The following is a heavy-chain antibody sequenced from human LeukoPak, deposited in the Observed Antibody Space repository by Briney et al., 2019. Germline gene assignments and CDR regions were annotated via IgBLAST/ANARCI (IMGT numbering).Heavy chain of an antibody. Sequence: GGSLRLSCAASGFTFSTSAMTWVRQAPGKGLEWVSGISGSGVTDYADSVKGRFTISRDNAKNSLYLQMNSLRTEDTTFYYCAHSDRDIVTGSMHRWGQGTLVTVSS. J-gene: IGHJ4*02. CDR1: GFTFSTSA. V-gene: IGHV3-23*01. CDR2: ISGSGVT. CDR3: AHSDRDIVTGSMHR. D-gene: IGHD3-9*01.